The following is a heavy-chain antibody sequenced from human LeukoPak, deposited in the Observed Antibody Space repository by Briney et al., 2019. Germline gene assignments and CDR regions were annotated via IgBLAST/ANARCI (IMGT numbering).Heavy chain of an antibody. CDR3: AKAIAVAGTSLDY. CDR2: ISGSGGST. D-gene: IGHD6-19*01. J-gene: IGHJ4*02. CDR1: GFTFSSYA. V-gene: IGHV3-23*01. Sequence: GGSLRLSCAASGFTFSSYAMSWVRQAPGKGLEWVSAISGSGGSTYYADSVKGRFTISRDNSKNTLYLQMNSLRAGDTAVYYCAKAIAVAGTSLDYWGQGTLVTVSS.